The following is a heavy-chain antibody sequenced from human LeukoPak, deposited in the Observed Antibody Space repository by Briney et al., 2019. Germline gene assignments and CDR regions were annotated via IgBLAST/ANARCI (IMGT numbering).Heavy chain of an antibody. Sequence: SETLSLTCTVSGGSISSGSYYWSWIRQPAGKGLEWIGRIYTSGTTKYNPSLKSRVTISVDTSKNQFSLKLSSVTAADTAVYYCASYSGYDPVFDYWGQGTLVTVSS. CDR1: GGSISSGSYY. V-gene: IGHV4-61*02. CDR2: IYTSGTT. D-gene: IGHD5-12*01. CDR3: ASYSGYDPVFDY. J-gene: IGHJ4*02.